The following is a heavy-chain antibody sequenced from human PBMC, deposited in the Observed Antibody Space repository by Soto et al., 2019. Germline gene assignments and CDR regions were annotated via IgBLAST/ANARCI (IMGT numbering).Heavy chain of an antibody. CDR1: GFSFNDYA. V-gene: IGHV3-30-3*01. CDR3: ARGVVGLLSWFDP. D-gene: IGHD2-15*01. CDR2: ISYDGSNK. Sequence: QMQLVESGGGVVQPGRSLRLSCAASGFSFNDYAIHWVRQAPGKGLEWVAVISYDGSNKYYADSVKGRFTISRVNSKNTLYLQMNSLRVEDTTVYYCARGVVGLLSWFDPWGQGTLVTVSS. J-gene: IGHJ5*02.